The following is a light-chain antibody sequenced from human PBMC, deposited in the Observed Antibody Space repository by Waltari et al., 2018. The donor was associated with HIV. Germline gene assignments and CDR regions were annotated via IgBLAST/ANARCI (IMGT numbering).Light chain of an antibody. Sequence: DIQMTQSPSSLSASVGDRVTITCRASQNIITYLHWYQQKPGKAPRILIYTAANLQSGVPSRFSGSGAGTNFTLTISSLQPEDFATYFCQQSYSSATFGPGTKVIVK. V-gene: IGKV1-39*01. CDR1: QNIITY. CDR3: QQSYSSAT. J-gene: IGKJ3*01. CDR2: TAA.